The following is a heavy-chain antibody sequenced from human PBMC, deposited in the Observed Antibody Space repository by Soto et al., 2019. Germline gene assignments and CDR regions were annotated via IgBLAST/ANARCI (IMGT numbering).Heavy chain of an antibody. CDR3: VRRAITATTKWGAFDV. J-gene: IGHJ3*01. CDR2: ISAGADVS. CDR1: GFTFSSFV. D-gene: IGHD1-20*01. V-gene: IGHV3-23*01. Sequence: EVQLLESGGGLVQPGGSLRLSCAASGFTFSSFVMNWVRQAPGKGLEWVSTISAGADVSHYTDSVKGRFTISMDNSRRTLHLQMDSLRVEDAAVYFCVRRAITATTKWGAFDVWGQGTAVTVSS.